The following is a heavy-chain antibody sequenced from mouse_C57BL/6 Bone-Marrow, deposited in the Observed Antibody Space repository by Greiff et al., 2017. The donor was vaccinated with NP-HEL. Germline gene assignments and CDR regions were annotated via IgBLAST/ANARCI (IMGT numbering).Heavy chain of an antibody. CDR2: IYPSDSET. V-gene: IGHV1-61*01. Sequence: VQLQQPGAELVRPGSSVKLSCKASGYTFTSYWMDWVKQRPGQGLEWIGNIYPSDSETHYNQKFKDKATLTVDKSSSTAYMQLSSLTSEDSAVYYCARGGAGSNYDFYAMDYWGQGTSVTVSS. CDR1: GYTFTSYW. D-gene: IGHD2-5*01. CDR3: ARGGAGSNYDFYAMDY. J-gene: IGHJ4*01.